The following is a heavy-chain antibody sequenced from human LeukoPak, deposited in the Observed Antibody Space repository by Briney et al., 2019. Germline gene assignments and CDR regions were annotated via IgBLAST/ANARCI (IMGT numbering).Heavy chain of an antibody. CDR2: ISSSSSII. CDR1: GFTFSTYS. J-gene: IGHJ4*02. CDR3: ARDLVGTTDYFDY. Sequence: PGGSLRLSCAASGFTFSTYSMNWVRQAPGKGLQWVSYISSSSSIIYYADSVKGRFTISRDNAKNSLYLQMNSLRDEDTAVYYCARDLVGTTDYFDYGGQGTLVTVSS. D-gene: IGHD1-26*01. V-gene: IGHV3-48*02.